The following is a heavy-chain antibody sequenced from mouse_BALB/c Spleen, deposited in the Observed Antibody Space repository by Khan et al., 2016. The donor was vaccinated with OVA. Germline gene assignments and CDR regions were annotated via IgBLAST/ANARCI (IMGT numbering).Heavy chain of an antibody. Sequence: EVQLQQSGPELVKPGASVKMSCKASGYTFTSYVMHWVKQKPGLGLEWIGYIYPFNDDTKYNEKFKDKATLTSDKSSSTAYMELSSLTSEDSAVYYSAPVGTYYVAFAYWGQGTLVTVSA. CDR3: APVGTYYVAFAY. V-gene: IGHV1S136*01. D-gene: IGHD1-1*01. J-gene: IGHJ3*01. CDR2: IYPFNDDT. CDR1: GYTFTSYV.